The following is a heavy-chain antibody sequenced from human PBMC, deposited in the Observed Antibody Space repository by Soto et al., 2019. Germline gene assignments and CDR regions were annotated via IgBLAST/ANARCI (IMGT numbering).Heavy chain of an antibody. CDR1: GGPISGYY. J-gene: IGHJ1*01. CDR2: IYTSGST. D-gene: IGHD1-26*01. Sequence: PSETLSLTCTVSGGPISGYYWSWIRQPAGKGLEWIGRIYTSGSTNYNPSLKSRVTMSVDTSKNQFSRKLSAVTAADTAVYYCAGSGSYSSRYFQDWGQGTLVTVS. V-gene: IGHV4-4*07. CDR3: AGSGSYSSRYFQD.